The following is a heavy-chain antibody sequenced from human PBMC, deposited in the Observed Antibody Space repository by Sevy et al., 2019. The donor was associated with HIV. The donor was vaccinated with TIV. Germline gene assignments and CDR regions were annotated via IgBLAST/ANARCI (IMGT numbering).Heavy chain of an antibody. J-gene: IGHJ6*02. CDR1: GFSFGNYW. D-gene: IGHD3-16*01. CDR2: INYDGTNT. Sequence: GGSLRLSCAASGFSFGNYWMHWVRQVPGKGLVWVSHINYDGTNTKYADSVKGRFTISRDNAENTLYLQMNSLRAEDTAVYFCAREQDYDYIWAQYAMDVWGPGTTVTVSS. V-gene: IGHV3-74*01. CDR3: AREQDYDYIWAQYAMDV.